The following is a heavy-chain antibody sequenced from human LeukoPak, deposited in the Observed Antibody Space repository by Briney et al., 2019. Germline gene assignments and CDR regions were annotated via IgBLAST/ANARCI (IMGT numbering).Heavy chain of an antibody. CDR2: VYYSET. D-gene: IGHD3-10*01. CDR1: GGSISSISYY. Sequence: SETLSLTCTVSGGSISSISYYWSWIRQPPGKGLEWIGTVYYSETYYNPSLKSRVTISVDTSKNQFSLKLSSVTAADTAVYYCASLYGSGSYSDYWGQGTLVTVSS. J-gene: IGHJ4*02. V-gene: IGHV4-39*07. CDR3: ASLYGSGSYSDY.